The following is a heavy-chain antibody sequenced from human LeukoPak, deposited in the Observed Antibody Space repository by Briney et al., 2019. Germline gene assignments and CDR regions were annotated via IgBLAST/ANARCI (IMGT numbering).Heavy chain of an antibody. Sequence: SETLSLTCTVSGGSTSSYYWSWIRQPPGKGLEWIGYIYYSGSTNYNPSLKSRVTISVDTSKNQFSLKLSSVTAADTAVYYCARDRYYYDSSGYDYWGQGTLVTVSS. CDR2: IYYSGST. V-gene: IGHV4-59*01. D-gene: IGHD3-22*01. CDR1: GGSTSSYY. CDR3: ARDRYYYDSSGYDY. J-gene: IGHJ4*02.